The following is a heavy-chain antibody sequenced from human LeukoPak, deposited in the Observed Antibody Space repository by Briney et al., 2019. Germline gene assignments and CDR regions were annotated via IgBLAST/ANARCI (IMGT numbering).Heavy chain of an antibody. Sequence: SETLSLTCTVSGGSISSSSYYWGWIRQPPGKGLEWIGYIYYSGSTNYNPSLKSRVTISVDTSKNQFSLKLSSVTAADTAVYYCAVGANLYSSGWYGPLDYWGQGTLVTVSS. D-gene: IGHD6-19*01. CDR1: GGSISSSSYY. CDR3: AVGANLYSSGWYGPLDY. V-gene: IGHV4-61*05. CDR2: IYYSGST. J-gene: IGHJ4*02.